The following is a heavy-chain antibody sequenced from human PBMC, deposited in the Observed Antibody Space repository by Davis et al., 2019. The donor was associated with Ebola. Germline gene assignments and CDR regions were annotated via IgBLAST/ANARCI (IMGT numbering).Heavy chain of an antibody. CDR2: ISGSNGNS. CDR3: ARGGGFDY. D-gene: IGHD3-16*01. Sequence: ASVKVSCKASGYTFNNYGISWVRQAPGQGLEWMGWISGSNGNSYYAQKLHDRVTMTTDTSTSIAYMELRSLTSDDTAVYYCARGGGFDYWGQGTLVTVSS. J-gene: IGHJ4*02. V-gene: IGHV1-18*01. CDR1: GYTFNNYG.